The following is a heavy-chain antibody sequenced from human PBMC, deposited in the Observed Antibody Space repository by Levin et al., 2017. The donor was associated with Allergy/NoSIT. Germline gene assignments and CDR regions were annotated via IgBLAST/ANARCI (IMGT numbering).Heavy chain of an antibody. Sequence: PGGSLRLSCKGSGYSFTSYWIGWVRQMPGKGLEWMGIIYPGDSDTRYSPSFQGQVTISADKSISTAYLQWSSLKASDTAMYYCARPPSRGYSLDAFDIWGQGTLVTVSS. J-gene: IGHJ3*02. CDR3: ARPPSRGYSLDAFDI. V-gene: IGHV5-51*01. CDR2: IYPGDSDT. D-gene: IGHD5-18*01. CDR1: GYSFTSYW.